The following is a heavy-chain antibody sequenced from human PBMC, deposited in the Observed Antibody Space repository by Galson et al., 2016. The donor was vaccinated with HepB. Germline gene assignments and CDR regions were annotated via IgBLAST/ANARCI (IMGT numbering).Heavy chain of an antibody. CDR3: AGDMNNFDFLGGPFDY. CDR2: ISNDESRK. Sequence: SLRLSCAVSGFTYGIHWVRQAPGKGLEWVAAISNDESRKDYADSVKGRFIISRDTSKNTLYLQMNSLRSEDTAVYYCAGDMNNFDFLGGPFDYWGQGTLVTVSS. J-gene: IGHJ4*02. CDR1: GFTYG. V-gene: IGHV3-30*04. D-gene: IGHD3-3*01.